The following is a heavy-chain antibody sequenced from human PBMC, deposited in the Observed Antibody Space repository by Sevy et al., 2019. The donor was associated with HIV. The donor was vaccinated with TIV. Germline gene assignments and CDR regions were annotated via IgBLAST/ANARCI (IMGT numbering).Heavy chain of an antibody. V-gene: IGHV3-53*01. D-gene: IGHD1-26*01. CDR1: GFAFSGST. J-gene: IGHJ6*02. CDR2: IYSGGST. Sequence: GGSLRLSCAASGFAFSGSTVHWVRQAPGKGLEWVSVIYSGGSTYYADSVKGRFTISRDNSKNTLYLQMNSLRAEDTAVYYCARALRGELRSSYGMDVWGQGTTVTVSS. CDR3: ARALRGELRSSYGMDV.